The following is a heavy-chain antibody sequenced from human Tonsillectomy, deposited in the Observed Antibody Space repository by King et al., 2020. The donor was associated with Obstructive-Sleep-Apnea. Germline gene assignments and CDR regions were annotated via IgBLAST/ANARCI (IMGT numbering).Heavy chain of an antibody. CDR3: AREVLATDEDFDY. Sequence: VQLVESGGGLVKPGGSLRLSCAASGFTFSSYSMNWVRQAPGKGLEWVSSISSSSSYIYYADSVKGRFTISRDNAKNSLYLQMNSLRAEDTAVYYCAREVLATDEDFDYWGQGTLVTVSS. J-gene: IGHJ4*02. V-gene: IGHV3-21*01. D-gene: IGHD5-12*01. CDR1: GFTFSSYS. CDR2: ISSSSSYI.